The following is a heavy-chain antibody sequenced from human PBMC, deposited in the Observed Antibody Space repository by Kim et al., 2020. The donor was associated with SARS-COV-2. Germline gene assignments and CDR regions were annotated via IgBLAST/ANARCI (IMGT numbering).Heavy chain of an antibody. Sequence: GGSLRLSCAASGFTFSSFGMHWVRQAPGKGLEWVAVISHDGTNKYNEDSVKGRFTISRDNSKNTLYLEMNSLRAEDTALYYCAKGRVAYCGGGYGHSPALDCWGQGALVTVSS. J-gene: IGHJ4*02. CDR3: AKGRVAYCGGGYGHSPALDC. D-gene: IGHD2-21*01. CDR2: ISHDGTNK. CDR1: GFTFSSFG. V-gene: IGHV3-30*18.